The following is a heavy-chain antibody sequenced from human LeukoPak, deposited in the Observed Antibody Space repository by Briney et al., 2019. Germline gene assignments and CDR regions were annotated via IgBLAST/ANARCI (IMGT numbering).Heavy chain of an antibody. CDR2: IYYSGRT. V-gene: IGHV4-59*01. J-gene: IGHJ5*02. Sequence: SETLSLTCTVSGGSISSYYWSWIRQPPGKGLEWIGYIYYSGRTNYNASLTSGGTISVDTTKNKFSLKLSSVTAADTAVYYCARLETSVTEHNWFDPWGQGTLVTVSS. CDR1: GGSISSYY. CDR3: ARLETSVTEHNWFDP. D-gene: IGHD2-21*02.